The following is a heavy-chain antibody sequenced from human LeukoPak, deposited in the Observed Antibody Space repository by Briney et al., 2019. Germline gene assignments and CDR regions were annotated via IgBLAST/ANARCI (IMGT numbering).Heavy chain of an antibody. D-gene: IGHD6-19*01. CDR1: GFTLSSYG. J-gene: IGHJ4*02. CDR3: ARDVWTGVAVSDY. CDR2: IKEDGSIQ. V-gene: IGHV3-7*01. Sequence: GGPLRLSCEASGFTLSSYGMPWVRQAPGKGLDWLANIKEDGSIQYYLDSVRGRFTISRDNAKTSVYLQLNSLRADDTAVYYCARDVWTGVAVSDYWGQGTLVTVSS.